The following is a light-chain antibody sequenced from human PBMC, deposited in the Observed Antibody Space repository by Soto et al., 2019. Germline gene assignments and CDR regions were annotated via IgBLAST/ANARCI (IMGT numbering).Light chain of an antibody. Sequence: ENVLTQSPGTLSLSPGEGATLSCRASQSVCSNCLAWYQQKPGQAPRLLIFGASSRATGIPDRFSGSGSGTDFTLTISRLEPEDFAVYYCQHYGTTPWTFGQGTKVEIK. CDR3: QHYGTTPWT. CDR2: GAS. V-gene: IGKV3-20*01. CDR1: QSVCSNC. J-gene: IGKJ1*01.